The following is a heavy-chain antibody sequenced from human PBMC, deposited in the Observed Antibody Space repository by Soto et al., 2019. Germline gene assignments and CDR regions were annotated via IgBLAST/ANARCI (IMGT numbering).Heavy chain of an antibody. J-gene: IGHJ5*02. CDR2: ISVYNGDT. CDR1: GYTFPTYG. CDR3: ARDEVGARPGWFDP. D-gene: IGHD6-6*01. Sequence: ASVQVSCKASGYTFPTYGISWVRQAPGQRFEWMGWISVYNGDTNYAQNFQGRVTMTTDTSTSTAYMELRSLRSDDTAVYYCARDEVGARPGWFDPWGQGTLVTVSS. V-gene: IGHV1-18*04.